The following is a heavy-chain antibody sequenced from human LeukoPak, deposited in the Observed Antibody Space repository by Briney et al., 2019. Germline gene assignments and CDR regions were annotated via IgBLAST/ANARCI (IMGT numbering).Heavy chain of an antibody. Sequence: PSETLSLTCTVSGASIDFESYYWSWVRQSAGKGLEWIGRIDHGGVTNYNPSLKSRVTISVDTSKNQFSLKLTSVTAADTAVYYCAREGSTSGTNWFDPWGQGTLVTVSS. D-gene: IGHD3-10*01. CDR3: AREGSTSGTNWFDP. V-gene: IGHV4-61*02. CDR2: IDHGGVT. CDR1: GASIDFESYY. J-gene: IGHJ5*02.